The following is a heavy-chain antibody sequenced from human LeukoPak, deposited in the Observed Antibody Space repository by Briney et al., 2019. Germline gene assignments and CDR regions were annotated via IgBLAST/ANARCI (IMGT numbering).Heavy chain of an antibody. CDR3: ARGGDYVWGSYRYFDY. CDR1: GFTFSSYW. V-gene: IGHV3-7*01. Sequence: PGGSLRLSCAASGFTFSSYWMSWVRQAPGEGREWVAKIKQDGSEKYYVDSVKGRFTISRDNAKNSLYLQMNSLRAEDTAVYYCARGGDYVWGSYRYFDYWGQGTLVTVSS. J-gene: IGHJ4*02. D-gene: IGHD3-16*02. CDR2: IKQDGSEK.